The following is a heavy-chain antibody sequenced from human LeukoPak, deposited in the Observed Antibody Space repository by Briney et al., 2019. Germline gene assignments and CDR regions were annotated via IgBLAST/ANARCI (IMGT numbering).Heavy chain of an antibody. CDR3: AKDQGKNYDFWSGYYKSWFDP. J-gene: IGHJ5*02. CDR2: ISWDGGST. D-gene: IGHD3-3*01. Sequence: GGSLRLSCAASGFTFDDYAMHWVRQAPGKGLEWVSLISWDGGSTYYADSVKGRFTISRDNSKNSLYLQMNSLRAEDTALYYCAKDQGKNYDFWSGYYKSWFDPWGQGTLVTVSP. V-gene: IGHV3-43D*03. CDR1: GFTFDDYA.